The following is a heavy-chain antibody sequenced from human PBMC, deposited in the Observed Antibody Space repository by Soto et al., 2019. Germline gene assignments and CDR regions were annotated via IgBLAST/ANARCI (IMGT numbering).Heavy chain of an antibody. CDR3: AADPAYYDFWSGYPNLDY. CDR2: IVVGSGKT. V-gene: IGHV1-58*02. D-gene: IGHD3-3*01. CDR1: GFTFTSSA. J-gene: IGHJ4*02. Sequence: SVKVSCKASGFTFTSSAMQWVRQARGQRLEWIGWIVVGSGKTNYAQKFQERVTITRDMSTSTAYMELSSLRSEDTALYYCAADPAYYDFWSGYPNLDYWGQGTLVTVSS.